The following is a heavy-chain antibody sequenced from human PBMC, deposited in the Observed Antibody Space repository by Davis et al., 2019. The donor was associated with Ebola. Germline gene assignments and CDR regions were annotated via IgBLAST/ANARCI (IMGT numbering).Heavy chain of an antibody. J-gene: IGHJ4*01. Sequence: SETLSLTCTVSGGSISSSSYYWGWIRQPPGKGLEWIGEINHSGSTNYNPSLKSRVTISVDTSKNQFSLKLSSVTAADTAVYYCASLLEVVDYWGQGTLVTVSS. CDR2: INHSGST. D-gene: IGHD3-3*01. CDR3: ASLLEVVDY. V-gene: IGHV4-39*01. CDR1: GGSISSSSYY.